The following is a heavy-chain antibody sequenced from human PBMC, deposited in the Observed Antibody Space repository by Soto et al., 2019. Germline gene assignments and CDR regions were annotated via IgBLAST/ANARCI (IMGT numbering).Heavy chain of an antibody. J-gene: IGHJ4*02. D-gene: IGHD3-16*02. CDR3: AKEAGELSTRSFDY. CDR2: ISSSSSYI. Sequence: EVQLVESGGGLVKPGGSLRLSCAASGFTFSSYSMNWVRQAPGKGLEWVSSISSSSSYIYYADSVKGRFTISRDNAKNSLYLQMSSLRAEDTAVYYCAKEAGELSTRSFDYWGQGPLVTFSS. CDR1: GFTFSSYS. V-gene: IGHV3-21*01.